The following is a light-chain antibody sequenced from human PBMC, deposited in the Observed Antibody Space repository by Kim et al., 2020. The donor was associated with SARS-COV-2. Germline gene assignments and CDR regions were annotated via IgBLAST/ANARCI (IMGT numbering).Light chain of an antibody. J-gene: IGLJ1*01. V-gene: IGLV2-14*03. Sequence: QSIPISCTGTSSDVGGYNYVSWYQQHPGKAPKLMIYDVSNRPSGVSNRFSGSKSGNTASLTISGLQAEDEAHYYCSSYTSSSTLYVFGTGTKVTVL. CDR1: SSDVGGYNY. CDR2: DVS. CDR3: SSYTSSSTLYV.